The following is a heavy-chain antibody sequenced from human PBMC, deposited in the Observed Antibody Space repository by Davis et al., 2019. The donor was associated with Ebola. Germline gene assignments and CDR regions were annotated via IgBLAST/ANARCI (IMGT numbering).Heavy chain of an antibody. J-gene: IGHJ2*01. CDR3: ARDLPGGDWYFDL. CDR1: GFTFISYG. D-gene: IGHD1-14*01. Sequence: GESLKISCAASGFTFISYGMHWVRQAPGKGLECVAVISYDGSNTYYADSVRGRFTISRDNSKNTLYLQMSSLRAEDTAVYYCARDLPGGDWYFDLWGQGTLVTVSS. CDR2: ISYDGSNT. V-gene: IGHV3-30*19.